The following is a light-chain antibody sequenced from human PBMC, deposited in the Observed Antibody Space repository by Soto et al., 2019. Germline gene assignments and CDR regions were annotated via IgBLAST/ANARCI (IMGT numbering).Light chain of an antibody. CDR1: SSDVGGYNY. CDR2: DVS. V-gene: IGLV2-14*03. CDR3: SSYRASSTTHYV. Sequence: QSALTQPASLSGSPGQSITISCTGTSSDVGGYNYVSWYQQHPGKGPKLMNYDVSNRPSGVSNRFSGSKSGNTASLTISGLQAEDEADYYCSSYRASSTTHYVFGTGTKLTVL. J-gene: IGLJ1*01.